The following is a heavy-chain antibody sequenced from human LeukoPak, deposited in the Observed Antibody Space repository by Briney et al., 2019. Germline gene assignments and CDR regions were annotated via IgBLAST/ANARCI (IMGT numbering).Heavy chain of an antibody. CDR3: AGEDDFWSGYPPGAFDI. CDR1: GGSISSGSYY. V-gene: IGHV4-61*02. J-gene: IGHJ3*02. D-gene: IGHD3-3*01. CDR2: IYTSGST. Sequence: SQTLSLTCTVSGGSISSGSYYWSWIRQPAGKGLEWIGRIYTSGSTNYNPSLKSRVTISVDTSKNQFSLKLSSVTAADTAVYYCAGEDDFWSGYPPGAFDIWGQGTMVTVSS.